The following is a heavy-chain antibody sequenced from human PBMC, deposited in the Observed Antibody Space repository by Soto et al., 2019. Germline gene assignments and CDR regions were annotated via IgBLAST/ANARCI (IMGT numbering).Heavy chain of an antibody. Sequence: EVHLVESGGGLVQPGGSLRLSCTASEFTFSAHWMHWVRQAPGKGLMWVSRLNENGSHTDHAESVKGRFTISRDNAKNKLFLQMNSLRAEDTAIYFCSRGASDWHGIDYWGQGTLVTVSS. J-gene: IGHJ4*02. CDR1: EFTFSAHW. D-gene: IGHD6-19*01. V-gene: IGHV3-74*01. CDR2: LNENGSHT. CDR3: SRGASDWHGIDY.